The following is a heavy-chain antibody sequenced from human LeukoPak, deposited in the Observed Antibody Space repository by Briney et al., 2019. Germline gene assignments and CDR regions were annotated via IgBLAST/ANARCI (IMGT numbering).Heavy chain of an antibody. V-gene: IGHV3-21*04. D-gene: IGHD5-18*01. CDR3: AKKDTGHWAFDI. Sequence: PGGSLRLSCAASGYTFSSYSMNWVRQAPGKGLEWVSSISSSSSYIYYADSVKGRFTISRDNAKNSLYLQMNSLRAEDTAVYYCAKKDTGHWAFDIWGQGTMVTVSS. J-gene: IGHJ3*02. CDR1: GYTFSSYS. CDR2: ISSSSSYI.